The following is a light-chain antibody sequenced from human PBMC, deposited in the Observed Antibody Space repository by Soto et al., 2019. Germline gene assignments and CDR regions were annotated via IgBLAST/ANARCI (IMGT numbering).Light chain of an antibody. Sequence: EIAMTQYPANRSLSPGERATLSCRASQSVSSKLAWYQQKPGQAPRLLIYGASTRATGIPARFSGSGSGTEFTLTISSLQSEDFAVYYCQQYKNWPTLTFGGGTKVDIK. CDR1: QSVSSK. J-gene: IGKJ4*01. V-gene: IGKV3-15*01. CDR3: QQYKNWPTLT. CDR2: GAS.